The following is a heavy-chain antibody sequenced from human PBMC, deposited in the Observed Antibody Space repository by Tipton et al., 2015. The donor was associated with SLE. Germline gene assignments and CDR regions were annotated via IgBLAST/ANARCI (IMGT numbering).Heavy chain of an antibody. J-gene: IGHJ4*02. V-gene: IGHV3-30*02. D-gene: IGHD2-15*01. Sequence: SGFTFSKYGIHWVRQAPGRGLEWVAFIRYDGSDKYYTDSVKGRFTISRDNSKNAVYLQMNSLRAEDTAVYYCAAPGSPRSVYLDFWGQGTLVTVSS. CDR1: GFTFSKYG. CDR3: AAPGSPRSVYLDF. CDR2: IRYDGSDK.